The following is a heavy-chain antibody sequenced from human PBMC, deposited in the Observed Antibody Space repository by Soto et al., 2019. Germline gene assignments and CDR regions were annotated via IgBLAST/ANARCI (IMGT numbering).Heavy chain of an antibody. J-gene: IGHJ4*02. CDR2: ISGSGGST. V-gene: IGHV3-23*01. CDR3: AKTDYYGSGSYYMYY. Sequence: GGSLRLSCAASGFTFSSYAMSWVRQAPGKGLEWVSAISGSGGSTYYADSVKGRFTISRDNSKDTLYLQMNSLRAEDTAVYYCAKTDYYGSGSYYMYYWGQGTLVTVSS. CDR1: GFTFSSYA. D-gene: IGHD3-10*01.